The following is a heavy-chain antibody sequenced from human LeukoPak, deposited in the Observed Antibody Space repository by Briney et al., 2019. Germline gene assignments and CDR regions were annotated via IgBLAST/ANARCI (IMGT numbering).Heavy chain of an antibody. CDR1: GFTFSDYY. CDR3: ARLQYYYYMDV. J-gene: IGHJ6*03. Sequence: GGSLRLSCAASGFTFSDYYMSWIRQAPGKGLEWVSYISSSGSTIYYADSVKGRFTISRGNAKNSLYLQMNSLRAEDTAVYYCARLQYYYYMDVWGKGTTVTVSS. V-gene: IGHV3-11*04. D-gene: IGHD4-11*01. CDR2: ISSSGSTI.